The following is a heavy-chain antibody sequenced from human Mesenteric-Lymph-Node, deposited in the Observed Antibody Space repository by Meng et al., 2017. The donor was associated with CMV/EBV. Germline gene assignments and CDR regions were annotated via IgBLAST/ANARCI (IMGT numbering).Heavy chain of an antibody. CDR2: SNAGNGNT. CDR1: GYTFTSYA. Sequence: ASVKVSCKASGYTFTSYAMHWVRQAPGQRLEWMGWSNAGNGNTNYAQKLQGRVTMTTDTSTSTAYMELRSLRSDDTAVYYCARARVSWSGYTSLSFWGQGTLVTVSS. V-gene: IGHV1-3*01. D-gene: IGHD3-3*01. CDR3: ARARVSWSGYTSLSF. J-gene: IGHJ4*02.